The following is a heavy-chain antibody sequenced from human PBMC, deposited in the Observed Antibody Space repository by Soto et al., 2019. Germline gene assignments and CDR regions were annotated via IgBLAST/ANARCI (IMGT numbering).Heavy chain of an antibody. CDR2: ISGSGGST. V-gene: IGHV3-23*01. D-gene: IGHD5-18*01. CDR3: AKDGGYSYGSDPPLYFDY. CDR1: GFTFSSYA. Sequence: GGSLRLSCAASGFTFSSYAMSWVRQAPGKGLEWVSAISGSGGSTYYADSVKGRFTISRENSKNTLYLQMNSLRAEDTAVYYCAKDGGYSYGSDPPLYFDYWGQGTLVTVSS. J-gene: IGHJ4*02.